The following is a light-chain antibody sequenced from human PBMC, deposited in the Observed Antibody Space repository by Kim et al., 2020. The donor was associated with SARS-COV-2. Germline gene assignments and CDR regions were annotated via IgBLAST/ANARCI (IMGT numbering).Light chain of an antibody. CDR1: QSVSSNY. J-gene: IGKJ2*01. V-gene: IGKV3-20*01. Sequence: LSPGERATLSCRASQSVSSNYLAWYQQKPGQTPRLLIYGASSRATGISDRFSGSGSGTDFTLTISRLEPEDFAVYYCQQHGSSPYTFGQGTKLEIK. CDR3: QQHGSSPYT. CDR2: GAS.